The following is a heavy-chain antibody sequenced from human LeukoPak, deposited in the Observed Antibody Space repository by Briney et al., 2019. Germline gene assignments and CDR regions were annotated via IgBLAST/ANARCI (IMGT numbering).Heavy chain of an antibody. Sequence: GGSLRLSCAASGFTFSSYGMHWVRQAPGKGLEWVATISGSGDSRDHADSVKGRFTISRDNSKNTLFLQMNSLRAEDTAVYYCAKDGSGSRSWGQGTLVTVSS. CDR2: ISGSGDSR. CDR1: GFTFSSYG. D-gene: IGHD3-10*01. J-gene: IGHJ4*02. CDR3: AKDGSGSRS. V-gene: IGHV3-23*01.